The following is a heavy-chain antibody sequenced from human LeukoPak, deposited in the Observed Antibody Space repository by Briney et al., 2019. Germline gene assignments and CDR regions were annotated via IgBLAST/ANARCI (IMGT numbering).Heavy chain of an antibody. CDR2: IYTSGST. Sequence: SETLSLTCTASGGSISSYYWSWIRQPPGKGLEWIGHIYTSGSTNYNPCLKSRVTMTVDTSKNQFSLKLSSVTAADTAVYYCARGLLFSWFDPWGHGALVTVSS. J-gene: IGHJ5*02. V-gene: IGHV4-4*07. CDR1: GGSISSYY. D-gene: IGHD2-21*02. CDR3: ARGLLFSWFDP.